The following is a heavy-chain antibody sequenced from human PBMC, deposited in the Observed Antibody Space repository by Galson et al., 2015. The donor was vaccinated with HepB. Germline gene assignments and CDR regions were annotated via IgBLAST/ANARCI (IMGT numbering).Heavy chain of an antibody. CDR1: GFTFSSYA. J-gene: IGHJ4*02. CDR2: ISYDGSNK. V-gene: IGHV3-30-3*01. CDR3: ARRAVAGLYFDY. Sequence: SLRLSCAASGFTFSSYAMHWVRQAPGKGLEWVAVISYDGSNKYYADSVQGRFTISRDNSKNTLYLQMNSLRPEDTAVYYCARRAVAGLYFDYWGQGTLVTVSS. D-gene: IGHD6-19*01.